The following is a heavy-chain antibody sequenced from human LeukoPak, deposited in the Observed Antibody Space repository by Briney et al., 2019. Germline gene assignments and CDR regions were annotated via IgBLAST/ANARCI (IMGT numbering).Heavy chain of an antibody. CDR2: INPSLHIP. J-gene: IGHJ5*02. CDR3: ARWTCSSTSCEWFDP. V-gene: IGHV1-46*01. D-gene: IGHD2-2*01. Sequence: GASVKVSCKASGYTFSNYCMHWVRQAPGQGLEWLGIINPSLHIPIYAQTFQGRVTMTTDMSTSTFYMELRNLVSEDTAVYYCARWTCSSTSCEWFDPWGQGTQVTVSS. CDR1: GYTFSNYC.